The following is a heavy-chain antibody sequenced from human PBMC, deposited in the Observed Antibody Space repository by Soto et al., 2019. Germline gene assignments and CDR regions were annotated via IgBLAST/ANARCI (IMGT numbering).Heavy chain of an antibody. D-gene: IGHD3-10*01. V-gene: IGHV1-58*01. J-gene: IGHJ4*02. CDR2: IVVGSGNT. CDR1: VFTFTSSA. Sequence: ASVKVCCKASVFTFTSSAVQWVRQARGQRLEWIGWIVVGSGNTNYAQKFQERVTITRDMSTSTAYMELSSLRSEDTAVYYCAADEGTYYYGSGSHYWGQGTLVTVSS. CDR3: AADEGTYYYGSGSHY.